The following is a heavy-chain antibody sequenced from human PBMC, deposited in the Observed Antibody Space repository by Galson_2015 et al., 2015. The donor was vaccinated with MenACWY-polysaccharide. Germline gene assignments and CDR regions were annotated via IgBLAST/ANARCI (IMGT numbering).Heavy chain of an antibody. CDR2: IKEDGSEY. J-gene: IGHJ4*02. CDR3: ARISEGSRSQYRALDY. D-gene: IGHD3-10*01. CDR1: GFTFSSFW. Sequence: SLRLSCAASGFTFSSFWMNWVRQAPGKGLEWVANIKEDGSEYYHVDSVKGSFTISRDNPKISLYLQMNSLRVEDTAVYYCARISEGSRSQYRALDYWGQGTLVTVSS. V-gene: IGHV3-7*01.